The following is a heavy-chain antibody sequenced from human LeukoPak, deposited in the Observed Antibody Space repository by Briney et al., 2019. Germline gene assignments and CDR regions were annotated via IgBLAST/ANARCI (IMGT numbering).Heavy chain of an antibody. CDR3: TRAKTTVVAPYNWFGP. V-gene: IGHV4-39*01. CDR2: INHSGST. D-gene: IGHD4-23*01. J-gene: IGHJ5*02. CDR1: GGSISSGDYY. Sequence: SETLSLTCTVSGGSISSGDYYWSWIRQPPGKGLEWIGEINHSGSTNYNPSLKSRVTISVDTSKNQFSLKVSSVTAADTAVYYCTRAKTTVVAPYNWFGPWGQGTLVTVSS.